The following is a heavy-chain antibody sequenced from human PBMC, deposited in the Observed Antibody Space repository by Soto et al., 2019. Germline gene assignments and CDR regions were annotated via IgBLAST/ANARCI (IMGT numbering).Heavy chain of an antibody. Sequence: GGSLRLSCAASGFTFSSDWMSWVRQAPGKGLEWVANINQDGSGKNYVDSVKGRFTISRDNAKNSLYLQMNSLRAEDTAVYYCARAGNWGQGTLVTVSS. CDR2: INQDGSGK. V-gene: IGHV3-7*01. CDR1: GFTFSSDW. J-gene: IGHJ4*02. CDR3: ARAGN.